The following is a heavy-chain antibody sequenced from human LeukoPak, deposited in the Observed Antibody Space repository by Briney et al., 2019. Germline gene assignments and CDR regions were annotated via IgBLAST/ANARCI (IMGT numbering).Heavy chain of an antibody. CDR1: GFTFSSYG. CDR2: ISGNGAYT. Sequence: GGSVRLSCAASGFTFSSYGTSWVRQAPGKGLEWVSAISGNGAYTYYPDSVRGRFTISRDNSKNTLFLQMSSLRAEDTGVYYCAKLPQGGGDYYYVDVWGKGTTVTVSS. V-gene: IGHV3-23*01. D-gene: IGHD1-26*01. CDR3: AKLPQGGGDYYYVDV. J-gene: IGHJ6*03.